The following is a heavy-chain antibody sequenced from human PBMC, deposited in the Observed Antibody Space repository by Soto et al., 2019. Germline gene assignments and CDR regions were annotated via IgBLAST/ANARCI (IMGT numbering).Heavy chain of an antibody. D-gene: IGHD1-26*01. CDR3: ARDLSPGSHWEDYAFDI. J-gene: IGHJ3*02. Sequence: ASVKVSCKASGYTFTSYGISWVRQAPGQGLEWMGWISAYNGNTNYAQKLQGRVTMTTDTSTSTAYMELRSLRSDDTAVYYCARDLSPGSHWEDYAFDIWGQGTMVTVSS. CDR1: GYTFTSYG. V-gene: IGHV1-18*01. CDR2: ISAYNGNT.